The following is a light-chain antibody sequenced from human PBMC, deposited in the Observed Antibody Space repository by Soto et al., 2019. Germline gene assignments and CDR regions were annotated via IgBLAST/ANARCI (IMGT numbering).Light chain of an antibody. Sequence: QPVLTQSSSASASLGSSVKLTCTLSSGHSSCIIAWHQQQPGKAPRYLMTLEGSGSYNKGSGVPDRFSGSSSGADRYLTISNLQVEDEADYYCETWDSNPRVFGGGTKLTVL. J-gene: IGLJ3*02. CDR3: ETWDSNPRV. V-gene: IGLV4-60*02. CDR1: SGHSSCI. CDR2: LEGSGSY.